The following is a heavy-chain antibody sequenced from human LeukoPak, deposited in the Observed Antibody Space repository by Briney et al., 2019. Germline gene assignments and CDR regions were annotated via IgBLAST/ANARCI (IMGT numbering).Heavy chain of an antibody. D-gene: IGHD1-1*01. CDR2: IIPILGIA. V-gene: IGHV1-69*04. J-gene: IGHJ4*02. CDR3: ARDRGTTGTTMGY. CDR1: GGTFSSYA. Sequence: SVKVSCKASGGTFSSYAISWVRQAPGQGLEWMGRIIPILGIANYAQKFQGRVTITADKSTSTAYMELSSLRSEDTAVHYCARDRGTTGTTMGYWGQGTLVTVSS.